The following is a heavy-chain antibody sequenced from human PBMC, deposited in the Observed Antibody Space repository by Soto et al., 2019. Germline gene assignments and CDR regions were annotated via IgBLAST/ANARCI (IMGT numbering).Heavy chain of an antibody. V-gene: IGHV1-2*02. J-gene: IGHJ4*02. CDR1: GASFTKYQ. D-gene: IGHD1-1*01. CDR2: LNPGSGVT. Sequence: GASLGVCGKASGASFTKYQMHWVRQAPGLGLEWMRGLNPGSGVTTQAQKFQGRVTMTRDTSITTTYMEQNSLTSDDPAVYYCASVAGHKNARFDNWGQGALVTASS. CDR3: ASVAGHKNARFDN.